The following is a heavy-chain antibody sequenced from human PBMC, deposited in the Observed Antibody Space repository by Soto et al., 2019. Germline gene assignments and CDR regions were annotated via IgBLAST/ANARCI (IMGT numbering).Heavy chain of an antibody. CDR1: GGSISSGGYY. J-gene: IGHJ4*02. CDR2: IYYSGST. Sequence: SETLSLTCTVSGGSISSGGYYWSWIRQYPGRGLEWIGYIYYSGSTYYNPSLKSRLTISVDRSKNHFTLQLTSVTAADTAVYYCATSYGNAWYTYWGQGTQVTVS. CDR3: ATSYGNAWYTY. D-gene: IGHD6-13*01. V-gene: IGHV4-31*03.